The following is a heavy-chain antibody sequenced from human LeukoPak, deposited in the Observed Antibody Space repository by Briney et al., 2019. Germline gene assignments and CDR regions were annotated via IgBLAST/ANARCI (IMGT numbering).Heavy chain of an antibody. J-gene: IGHJ4*02. CDR3: ARPGITSIDY. CDR2: IYYSGST. CDR1: GGSISSSSYY. V-gene: IGHV4-39*01. D-gene: IGHD3-10*01. Sequence: NPSETLSLTCTVSGGSISSSSYYWGWIRQPPGKGLEWIGSIYYSGSTYYNPSLKSRVTISVDTSKNQFSLKLSSVTAADTAVYYCARPGITSIDYWGQGTLVTVSS.